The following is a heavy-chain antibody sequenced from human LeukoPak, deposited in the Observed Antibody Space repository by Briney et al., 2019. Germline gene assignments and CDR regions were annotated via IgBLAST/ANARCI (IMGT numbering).Heavy chain of an antibody. CDR2: FSYDGSTQ. D-gene: IGHD5-12*01. J-gene: IGHJ4*02. CDR1: GFTFSTYA. CDR3: ANAKDGFSGYDYLFDY. Sequence: GRSLRLSCAGSGFTFSTYAMHWVRQAPGKGLEWVALFSYDGSTQRYADSVKGRFTISRDNPKNSLYLQMNSLRTEDTAVYYCANAKDGFSGYDYLFDYWGQGTLVTVYS. V-gene: IGHV3-30-3*01.